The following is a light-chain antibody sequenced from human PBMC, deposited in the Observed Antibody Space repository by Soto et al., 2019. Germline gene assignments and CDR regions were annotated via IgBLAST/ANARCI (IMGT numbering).Light chain of an antibody. CDR2: DAS. V-gene: IGKV1-5*01. J-gene: IGKJ1*01. CDR3: QQYNTYPRT. CDR1: QSISHW. Sequence: DVQRTQSPSTLSAYVGDRVTITCRASQSISHWLAWYQQKPGKAPKFLIYDASSLETGVPSRFSGSGSGTEFTLTISNLQPDDFATYYCQQYNTYPRTFGQGAKVDVK.